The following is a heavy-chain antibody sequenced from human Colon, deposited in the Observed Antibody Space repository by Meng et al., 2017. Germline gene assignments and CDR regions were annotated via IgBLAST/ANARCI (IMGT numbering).Heavy chain of an antibody. V-gene: IGHV4-61*02. D-gene: IGHD3-10*01. Sequence: SETLSLTCTVSGDSISSGSYFWSRTRQPAGKGLEWFGRIYTSGSTSYNPSLESPVTISVDTSRNQFTLKLISVTAADTAVYYCASAVVRGVDADAFDIWGQGTVVTVSS. J-gene: IGHJ3*02. CDR3: ASAVVRGVDADAFDI. CDR2: IYTSGST. CDR1: GDSISSGSYF.